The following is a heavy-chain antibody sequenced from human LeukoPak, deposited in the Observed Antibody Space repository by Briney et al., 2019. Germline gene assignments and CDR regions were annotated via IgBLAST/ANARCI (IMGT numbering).Heavy chain of an antibody. CDR2: IYYSGST. Sequence: SETLSLTCTVSGGSITSYYWSWIRQPPGKGLEWIGHIYYSGSTNYNPSLKSRVTISVDKSKNQFSLKLSSVTAADTAVYYCARQSGGTEYFQHWGQGTLVTVSS. CDR1: GGSITSYY. D-gene: IGHD3-16*01. CDR3: ARQSGGTEYFQH. V-gene: IGHV4-59*08. J-gene: IGHJ1*01.